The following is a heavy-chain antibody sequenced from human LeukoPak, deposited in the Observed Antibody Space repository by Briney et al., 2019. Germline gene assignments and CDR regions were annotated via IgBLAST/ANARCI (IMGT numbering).Heavy chain of an antibody. Sequence: GGSLRLSCAPSGLTVSSNYMSWVRQAPGKGLGWVSGIYSGGSTYYAGSVKGRFTISRDNSKNTLYLQMKSLRAEDTSVYYCASSSWNYYDSSGYPKAFDYWGQGTLVTVSS. CDR3: ASSSWNYYDSSGYPKAFDY. V-gene: IGHV3-66*02. D-gene: IGHD3-22*01. CDR1: GLTVSSNY. J-gene: IGHJ4*01. CDR2: IYSGGST.